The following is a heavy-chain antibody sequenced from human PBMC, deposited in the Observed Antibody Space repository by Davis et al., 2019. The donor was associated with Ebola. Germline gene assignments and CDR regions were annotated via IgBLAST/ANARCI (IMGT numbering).Heavy chain of an antibody. CDR3: ARDGNESSGYYGEYFQH. V-gene: IGHV3-66*01. Sequence: GESLKISCAASGFTVSGNYMSWVRQAPGKGLEWVSVIYSGGSTYYADSVKGRFTISRDNSKNTLHLQMNSLRDEDTAVYYCARDGNESSGYYGEYFQHWGQGTLVTVPS. D-gene: IGHD3-22*01. CDR2: IYSGGST. CDR1: GFTVSGNY. J-gene: IGHJ1*01.